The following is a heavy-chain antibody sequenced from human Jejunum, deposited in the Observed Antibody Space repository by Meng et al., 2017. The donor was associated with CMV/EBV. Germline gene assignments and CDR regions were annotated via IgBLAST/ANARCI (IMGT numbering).Heavy chain of an antibody. Sequence: QVQLVGSGGAVVQPGGSLRLSCAASGFTFSNYGIHWVRQAPGKGLEWVAFIEHDGSNKYYADSVKGRFTISRDNSKNTLYLQMNSLRVEDTAVYYCAKDVGYWGQGTLVTVSS. CDR1: GFTFSNYG. J-gene: IGHJ4*02. D-gene: IGHD1-26*01. CDR3: AKDVGY. CDR2: IEHDGSNK. V-gene: IGHV3-30*02.